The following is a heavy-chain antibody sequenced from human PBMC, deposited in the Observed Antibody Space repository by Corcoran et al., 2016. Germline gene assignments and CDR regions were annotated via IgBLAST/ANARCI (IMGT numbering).Heavy chain of an antibody. CDR2: IYTSGST. CDR1: GGSISSYY. J-gene: IGHJ6*02. Sequence: QVQLQESGPGLVKPSETLSLTCTVSGGSISSYYWSWIRQPAGKGLEWIGRIYTSGSTNYNPSLKSRVTMSVDTSKNQFSLKLSSVTAADTAVYYWARDSGDIVVVPDAIVGPYYYYGMDVWGQGTTVTVSS. D-gene: IGHD2-2*01. V-gene: IGHV4-4*07. CDR3: ARDSGDIVVVPDAIVGPYYYYGMDV.